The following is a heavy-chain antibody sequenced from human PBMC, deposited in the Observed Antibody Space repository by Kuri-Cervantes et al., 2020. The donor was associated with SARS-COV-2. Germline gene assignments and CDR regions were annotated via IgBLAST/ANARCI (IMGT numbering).Heavy chain of an antibody. D-gene: IGHD6-19*01. CDR3: ASRPYSSGWYEGIDY. Sequence: SVKVSCKASGGTFSSYAISWVRQAPGQGLEWMVRIIPIFGTANYAQKFQGSVTITADESTSTAYMELSSLRSEDTAVYYCASRPYSSGWYEGIDYWGQGTLVTVSS. CDR2: IIPIFGTA. J-gene: IGHJ4*02. V-gene: IGHV1-69*13. CDR1: GGTFSSYA.